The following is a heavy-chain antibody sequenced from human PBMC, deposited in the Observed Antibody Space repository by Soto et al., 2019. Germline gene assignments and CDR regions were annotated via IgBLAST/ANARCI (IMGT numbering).Heavy chain of an antibody. J-gene: IGHJ4*02. CDR3: ARSRYNWNYGPFDY. CDR2: IYSGGST. D-gene: IGHD1-7*01. CDR1: GFTVSSNY. Sequence: WGSRRLSCAASGFTVSSNYMSWVRQAPGKGLEWVSVIYSGGSTYYADSVKGRFTISRDNSKNTLYLQMNSLRAEDTAVYYCARSRYNWNYGPFDYWGQGTLVTV. V-gene: IGHV3-53*01.